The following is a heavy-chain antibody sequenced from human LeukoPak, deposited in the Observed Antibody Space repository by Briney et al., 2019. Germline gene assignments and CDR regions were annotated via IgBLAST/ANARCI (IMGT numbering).Heavy chain of an antibody. V-gene: IGHV4-30-2*01. CDR2: IYHSGST. J-gene: IGHJ4*02. CDR1: GGSISSGGYS. D-gene: IGHD6-13*01. Sequence: PSQTLSLTCAVSGGSISSGGYSWSWIRHPPGKGLEWIGYIYHSGSTYYNPSLKSRVTISVDRSKNQFSLKLSSVTAADTAVYYCASLQSIAAAGTNDYWGQGTLVTVSS. CDR3: ASLQSIAAAGTNDY.